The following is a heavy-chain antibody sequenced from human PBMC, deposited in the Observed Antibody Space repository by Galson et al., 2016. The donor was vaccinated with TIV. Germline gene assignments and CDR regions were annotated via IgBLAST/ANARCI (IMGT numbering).Heavy chain of an antibody. D-gene: IGHD1-26*01. CDR2: IYWDDDK. CDR3: AHFNSQAWESHYIDTCGENTCDI. CDR1: GFSLSTSGVG. Sequence: PALVKPTQTLTLTCTFSGFSLSTSGVGVGWIRQPPGRALEWLALIYWDDDKRYSPSLKSRLTITKDTSKNHVVLTMTNMDPVATATYYCAHFNSQAWESHYIDTCGENTCDIWGQGTMVTGSS. V-gene: IGHV2-5*02. J-gene: IGHJ3*02.